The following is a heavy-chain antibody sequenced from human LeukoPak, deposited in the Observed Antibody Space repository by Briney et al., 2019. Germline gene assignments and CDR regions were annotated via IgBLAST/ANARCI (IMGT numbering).Heavy chain of an antibody. J-gene: IGHJ4*02. CDR3: AKDAERWLDSSYFDY. CDR1: GFTFSSYW. CDR2: INTDGSYT. Sequence: PGGSLRLSCAASGFTFSSYWMHWGRQAPGKGLVWVSRINTDGSYTDYADSVKGRFTISRDNAKNSLYLQMSSLRAEDTAVYYCAKDAERWLDSSYFDYWGQGTLVTVSS. D-gene: IGHD6-19*01. V-gene: IGHV3-74*01.